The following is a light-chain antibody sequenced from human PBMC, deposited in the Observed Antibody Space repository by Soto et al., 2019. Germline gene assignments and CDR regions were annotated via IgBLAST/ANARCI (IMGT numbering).Light chain of an antibody. CDR3: HKYSTAPRT. CDR1: QDISNY. J-gene: IGKJ1*01. V-gene: IGKV1-27*01. CDR2: AAS. Sequence: DIEMTQSPSSLSASVGDRVTITCRASQDISNYLAWFQQKPGKVPKLVIYAASTLQSGVPSRFGGSGSGTDFALTISSLQPEDVGTYYCHKYSTAPRTFGQGTKVDIK.